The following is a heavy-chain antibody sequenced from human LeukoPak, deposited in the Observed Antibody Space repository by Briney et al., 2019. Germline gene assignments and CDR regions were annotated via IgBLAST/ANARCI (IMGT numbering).Heavy chain of an antibody. Sequence: ASVKVSCKASGYTSTSYGISWVRQAPGQGLEWMGWISAYNGNTNYAQKLQGRVTMTTDTSTSTAYMELRSLRSDDTAVYYCARQYSGYDGGAFDIWGQGTMVTVSS. D-gene: IGHD5-12*01. V-gene: IGHV1-18*01. CDR2: ISAYNGNT. J-gene: IGHJ3*02. CDR1: GYTSTSYG. CDR3: ARQYSGYDGGAFDI.